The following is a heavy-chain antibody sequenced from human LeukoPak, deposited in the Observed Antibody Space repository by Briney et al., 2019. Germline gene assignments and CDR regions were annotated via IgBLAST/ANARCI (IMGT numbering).Heavy chain of an antibody. CDR1: GGSISSYY. V-gene: IGHV4-59*01. CDR2: IYYSGST. Sequence: PSETLSLTCTVSGGSISSYYWSWIRQPPGKGLEWIGYIYYSGSTNYNPSLKSRVTISVDTSKNQFSLKLSSVTAADTAVYYCARGDYGSGGSDYWGQGTLVTVSS. D-gene: IGHD3-10*01. CDR3: ARGDYGSGGSDY. J-gene: IGHJ4*02.